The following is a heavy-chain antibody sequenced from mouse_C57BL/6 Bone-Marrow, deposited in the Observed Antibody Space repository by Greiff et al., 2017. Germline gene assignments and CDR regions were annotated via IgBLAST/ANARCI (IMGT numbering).Heavy chain of an antibody. CDR3: ARGGSSHWYFDV. J-gene: IGHJ1*03. CDR2: ISSGSRTI. D-gene: IGHD1-1*01. CDR1: GFTFSDYG. V-gene: IGHV5-17*01. Sequence: EVHLVESGGGLVKPGGSLKLSCAASGFTFSDYGMHWVRQALEKGLEWVAYISSGSRTIYYADTVKGRFTISMDNAKNTLFLQMTSLRSENTAMYYCARGGSSHWYFDVWGTVATVTVSS.